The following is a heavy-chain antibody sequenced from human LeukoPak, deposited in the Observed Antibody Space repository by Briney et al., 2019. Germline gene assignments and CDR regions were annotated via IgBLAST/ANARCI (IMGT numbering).Heavy chain of an antibody. J-gene: IGHJ4*02. D-gene: IGHD4-17*01. V-gene: IGHV4-61*01. CDR2: IYYSGST. CDR1: GGSVSSGSYY. CDR3: ARGGAYGEDY. Sequence: PSETLSLTCTVSGGSVSSGSYYWSWIRQPPGKGLGWIGYIYYSGSTNYNPSLKSRVTISVDTSKNQFSLKLSSVTAADTAVYYCARGGAYGEDYWGQGTLVTVSS.